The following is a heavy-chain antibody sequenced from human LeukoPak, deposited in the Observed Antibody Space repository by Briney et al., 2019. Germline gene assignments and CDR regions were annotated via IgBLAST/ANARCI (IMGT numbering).Heavy chain of an antibody. V-gene: IGHV3-30*18. CDR2: ISYDGSNK. Sequence: PGGSLRLSCAASGFTFSSYGMHWVRQAPGKGLEWVAVISYDGSNKYYADSVKGRFTISRDNFKNTLYLQMNSLRAEDTAVYYCAKDTSLAAAGDAFDIWGQGTMVIVSS. CDR1: GFTFSSYG. D-gene: IGHD6-13*01. J-gene: IGHJ3*02. CDR3: AKDTSLAAAGDAFDI.